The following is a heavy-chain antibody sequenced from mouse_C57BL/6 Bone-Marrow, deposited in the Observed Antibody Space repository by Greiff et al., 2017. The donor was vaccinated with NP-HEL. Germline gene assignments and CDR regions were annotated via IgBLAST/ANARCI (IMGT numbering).Heavy chain of an antibody. D-gene: IGHD2-3*01. Sequence: EVKLMESGGDLVKPGGSLKLSCAASGFTFSSYGMSWVRQTPDKGLEWVATISSGGSYTYYPDSVKGRFTISRDNAKNTLYLQMSSLKAEDTAMYYCGRAHDGSGGQGTSVTVTS. V-gene: IGHV5-6*01. J-gene: IGHJ4*01. CDR1: GFTFSSYG. CDR3: GRAHDGS. CDR2: ISSGGSYT.